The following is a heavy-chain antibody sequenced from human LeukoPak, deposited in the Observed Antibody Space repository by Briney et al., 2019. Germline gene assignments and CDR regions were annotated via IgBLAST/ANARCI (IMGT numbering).Heavy chain of an antibody. J-gene: IGHJ4*02. V-gene: IGHV3-48*04. CDR1: GFTFSSYS. CDR2: ISSSGRTF. Sequence: GGSLRLSCAASGFTFSSYSMNWVRQAPGKGLEWVSSISSSGRTFYYADSVKGRFTISRDNAKNSLYLQMNSLRAEDTAVYYCARDLRSSVVSRFDYWGQGTLVTVSS. CDR3: ARDLRSSVVSRFDY. D-gene: IGHD3-22*01.